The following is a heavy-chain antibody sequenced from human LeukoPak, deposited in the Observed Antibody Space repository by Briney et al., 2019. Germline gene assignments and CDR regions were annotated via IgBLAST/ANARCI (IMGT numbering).Heavy chain of an antibody. J-gene: IGHJ3*02. D-gene: IGHD2-15*01. V-gene: IGHV4-59*08. CDR1: GGSISDYY. CDR3: ARLPGCSGGSCYRAFDM. CDR2: SHYSGST. Sequence: SETLSLTCTVSGGSISDYYWSWIRQPPGKGLEWIGYSHYSGSTNYNSSLKSRVTMSVDTSKNQFSLKLNSVAAADTAVYYCARLPGCSGGSCYRAFDMWGQGTMVTVSS.